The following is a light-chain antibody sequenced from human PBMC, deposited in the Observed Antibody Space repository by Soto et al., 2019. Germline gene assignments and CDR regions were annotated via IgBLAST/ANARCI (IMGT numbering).Light chain of an antibody. CDR2: AAS. J-gene: IGKJ3*01. Sequence: AIRMTPSPSSLSASTVDRVNITFLASQGIISYLAWYQQKPGKAPKLLIYAASTLQSGVPSRFSGSGSGTDFTLTISCLQSEDFATYYCQQYYSYPFNCGPGTKRDI. CDR1: QGIISY. CDR3: QQYYSYPFN. V-gene: IGKV1-8*01.